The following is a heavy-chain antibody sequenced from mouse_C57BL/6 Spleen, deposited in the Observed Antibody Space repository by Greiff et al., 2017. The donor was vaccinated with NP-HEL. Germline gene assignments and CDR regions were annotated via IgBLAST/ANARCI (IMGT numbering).Heavy chain of an antibody. J-gene: IGHJ2*01. CDR2: ISSGSSTI. Sequence: EVQGVESGGGLVKPGGSLKLSCAASGFTFSDYGMHWVRQAPEKGLEWVAYISSGSSTIYYADTVKGRFTISRDNAKNTLFLQMTRLRSEDTAMYYCARPRITTVVAPFDYWGQGTTLTVSS. D-gene: IGHD1-1*01. CDR3: ARPRITTVVAPFDY. CDR1: GFTFSDYG. V-gene: IGHV5-17*01.